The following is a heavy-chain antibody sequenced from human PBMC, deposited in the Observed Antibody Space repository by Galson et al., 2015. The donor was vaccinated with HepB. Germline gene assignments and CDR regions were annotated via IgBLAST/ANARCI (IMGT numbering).Heavy chain of an antibody. D-gene: IGHD1-26*01. CDR2: ISTSGSNT. CDR1: GFTFTSYG. Sequence: SLRLSCAASGFTFTSYGMNWVRQAPGKGLEWVSAISTSGSNTYYAHSVKGRFTISRDNSKNTPYLQMKRLRAGDTAVYYCATALFWSYSRSDYWGQGTLVPVSS. CDR3: ATALFWSYSRSDY. V-gene: IGHV3-23*01. J-gene: IGHJ4*02.